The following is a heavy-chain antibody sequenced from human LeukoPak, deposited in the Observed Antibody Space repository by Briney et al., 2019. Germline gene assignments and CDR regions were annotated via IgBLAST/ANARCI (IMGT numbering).Heavy chain of an antibody. J-gene: IGHJ5*02. V-gene: IGHV4-59*01. CDR1: GGSISSYY. D-gene: IGHD2-15*01. Sequence: NPSETLSLTCTVSGGSISSYYWSWIRQPPGKGLEWIGYIYYSGSTNYNPSLKSRVTISVDTSKNQFSLKLSSVTAADTAVYYCARDPDGRCSGGSCYTGFDPWGQGTLVTVSS. CDR3: ARDPDGRCSGGSCYTGFDP. CDR2: IYYSGST.